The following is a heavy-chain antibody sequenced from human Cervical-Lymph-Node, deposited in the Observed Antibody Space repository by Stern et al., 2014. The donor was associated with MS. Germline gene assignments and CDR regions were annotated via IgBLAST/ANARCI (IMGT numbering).Heavy chain of an antibody. CDR1: GFSLSNARTG. CDR3: ARISDYGDYLFFDY. D-gene: IGHD4-17*01. CDR2: IFSNDEK. J-gene: IGHJ4*02. V-gene: IGHV2-26*01. Sequence: QVTLRESGPVLVKPTETLTLTCTVSGFSLSNARTGVSWIRQPPGKALEWLAHIFSNDEKSYSTSLKSRLTISKDTSKSQVVLTMTNMDPVDTATYYCARISDYGDYLFFDYWGQGTLVTVSS.